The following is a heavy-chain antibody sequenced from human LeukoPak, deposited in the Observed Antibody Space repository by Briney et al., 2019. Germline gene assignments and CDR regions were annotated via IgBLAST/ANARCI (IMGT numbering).Heavy chain of an antibody. CDR1: GFTFSIYN. CDR2: ISGRTSAV. D-gene: IGHD3-3*01. CDR3: ARGSDFYGGNWFDP. J-gene: IGHJ5*02. V-gene: IGHV3-48*01. Sequence: GGSLRLSCAASGFTFSIYNMNWVRQAPGKGLEWVSYISGRTSAVYYADSVKGRFTISRDNARTSLYLQMNSLRAEDTAVYYCARGSDFYGGNWFDPWGQGTLVTVSS.